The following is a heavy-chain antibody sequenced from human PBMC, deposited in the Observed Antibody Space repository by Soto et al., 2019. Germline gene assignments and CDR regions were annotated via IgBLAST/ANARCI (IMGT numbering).Heavy chain of an antibody. CDR3: TRDASRDSSARGWFDP. V-gene: IGHV3-21*01. CDR2: ISSNSAYI. D-gene: IGHD6-13*01. CDR1: GFTFRSFT. Sequence: GGSLRLSCAASGFTFRSFTMNWVRQAPGKGLEWVSTISSNSAYIYYTDALRGRFTISKDNAKNSLHLQMNSLRAEDTAVYYCTRDASRDSSARGWFDPWGPGTRVTVAS. J-gene: IGHJ5*02.